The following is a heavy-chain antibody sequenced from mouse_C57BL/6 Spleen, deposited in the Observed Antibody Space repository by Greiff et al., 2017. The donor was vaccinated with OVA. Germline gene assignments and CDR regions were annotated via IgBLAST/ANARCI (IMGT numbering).Heavy chain of an antibody. D-gene: IGHD3-3*01. J-gene: IGHJ2*01. V-gene: IGHV1-19*01. CDR1: GYTFTDYY. CDR3: APGEGDGVYYFDY. Sequence: EVQLQQSGPVLVKPGASVKMSCKASGYTFTDYYMNWVKQSHGKSLEWIGVINPYNGGTSYNQKFKGKATLTVDKSSSTAYMELNSLTSEDSAVYYCAPGEGDGVYYFDYWGQGTTLTVSS. CDR2: INPYNGGT.